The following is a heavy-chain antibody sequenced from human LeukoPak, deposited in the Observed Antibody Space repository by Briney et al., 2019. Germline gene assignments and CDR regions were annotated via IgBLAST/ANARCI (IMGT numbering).Heavy chain of an antibody. CDR3: ASDRVYYGLDV. CDR1: GFTFSSYW. J-gene: IGHJ6*02. Sequence: GGSLRLSCAASGFTFSSYWMQWVRQAPGKGLMWVSRIKNDGYETNYADSVKGRFTISRDNAKNTLYLQMNSLTVEDTAVYYCASDRVYYGLDVWGQGTTVSVSS. CDR2: IKNDGYET. V-gene: IGHV3-74*01.